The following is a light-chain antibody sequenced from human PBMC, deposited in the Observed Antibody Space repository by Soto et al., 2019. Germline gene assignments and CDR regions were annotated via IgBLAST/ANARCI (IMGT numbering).Light chain of an antibody. CDR3: QQYGSSPWT. CDR1: QSISRT. CDR2: GAS. Sequence: EIVLTQSPDTLSVSPGERATLSCRASQSISRTLAWYQQKPGQAPRLLIYGASSRATGIPDRFSGSGSGTDFTLTISRLEPEDFAVYYCQQYGSSPWTFGQGTKVDIK. V-gene: IGKV3-20*01. J-gene: IGKJ1*01.